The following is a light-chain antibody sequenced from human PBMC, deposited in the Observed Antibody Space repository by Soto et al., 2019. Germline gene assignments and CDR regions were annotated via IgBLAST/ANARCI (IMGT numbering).Light chain of an antibody. CDR2: GAS. J-gene: IGKJ3*01. V-gene: IGKV3-20*01. CDR1: QSVSSSY. CDR3: QQYGSPLFT. Sequence: EIVLTQSPATLSLSPGERATLSCRASQSVSSSYLAWYQQKPGQAPRLLIYGASSRATGIPDRFSGSGSGTDFTLTISRLEPEDFAVYYCQQYGSPLFTFGPGTKVDIK.